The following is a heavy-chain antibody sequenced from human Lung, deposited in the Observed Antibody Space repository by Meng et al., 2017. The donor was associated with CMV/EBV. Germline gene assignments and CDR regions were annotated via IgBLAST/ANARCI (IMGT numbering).Heavy chain of an antibody. D-gene: IGHD2-2*01. CDR3: ARVDYQTNRGRWFDP. V-gene: IGHV3-11*01. CDR1: GFTFSDYY. Sequence: GGSXRLXCAASGFTFSDYYMSWIRQAPGKGLEWVSYISGSRSTIYYGDSVKGRFTISRDNAKNSLYLQMNSLRAEDTAVYYCARVDYQTNRGRWFDPWGQGXLVTVSS. J-gene: IGHJ5*02. CDR2: ISGSRSTI.